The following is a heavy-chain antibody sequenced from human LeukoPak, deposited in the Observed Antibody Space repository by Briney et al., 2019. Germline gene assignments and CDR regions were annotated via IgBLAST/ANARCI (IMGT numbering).Heavy chain of an antibody. D-gene: IGHD5-24*01. CDR2: INPSGGRT. Sequence: ASVKVSCKASGYTFTNYYIHWVRQAPGQGLEWMGIINPSGGRTSYAQRFQGRVTMTRDTSTSTVYMELSSLRSEDTAVHYCARVRELATPSYYFDYWGQGTLVTVSS. J-gene: IGHJ4*02. V-gene: IGHV1-46*01. CDR1: GYTFTNYY. CDR3: ARVRELATPSYYFDY.